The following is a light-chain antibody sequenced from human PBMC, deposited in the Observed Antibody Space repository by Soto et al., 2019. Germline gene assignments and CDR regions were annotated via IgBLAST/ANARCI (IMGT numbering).Light chain of an antibody. J-gene: IGKJ4*01. CDR1: QSVRTF. Sequence: ELVLTQSPATLSLSPGERATLSCRASQSVRTFLAWYQQKIGQAPRLLIHGASNRATGIPARFSGSGSGTDFNLTISRLETEDFAVYYCQQRSNWPLTFGGGTKLDIK. V-gene: IGKV3-11*01. CDR2: GAS. CDR3: QQRSNWPLT.